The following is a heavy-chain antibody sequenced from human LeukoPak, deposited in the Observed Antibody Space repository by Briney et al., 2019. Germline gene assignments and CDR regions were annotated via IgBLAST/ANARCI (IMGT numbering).Heavy chain of an antibody. CDR2: IRSKAQGYAT. D-gene: IGHD5-12*01. Sequence: GGSLRLSCAASGFTFSGSAMHWVRQASGKGLEWVGRIRSKAQGYATAYAASVKGRFTISRDDSKNTAYLQMNSLKTEDTAVYYCTRHRYDTTDMEGWGQGTLVTVSS. J-gene: IGHJ4*02. CDR1: GFTFSGSA. CDR3: TRHRYDTTDMEG. V-gene: IGHV3-73*01.